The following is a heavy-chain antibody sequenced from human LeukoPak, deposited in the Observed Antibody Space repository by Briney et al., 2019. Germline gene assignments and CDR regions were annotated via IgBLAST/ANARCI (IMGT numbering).Heavy chain of an antibody. V-gene: IGHV3-53*01. CDR1: GFTVSSNY. Sequence: PGGSLRLSCAASGFTVSSNYMSWVRQAPGKGLEWVSVIYSGGSTYYADSVKGRFTISRDNSKSTLYLQMNSLRAEDTAVYYCARTINYYDSSGSTNWFDPWGQGTLVTVSS. CDR3: ARTINYYDSSGSTNWFDP. D-gene: IGHD3-22*01. J-gene: IGHJ5*02. CDR2: IYSGGST.